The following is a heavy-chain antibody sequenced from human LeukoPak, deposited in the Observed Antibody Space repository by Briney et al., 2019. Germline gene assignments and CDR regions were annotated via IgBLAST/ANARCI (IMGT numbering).Heavy chain of an antibody. V-gene: IGHV3-23*01. CDR1: GFTFSSYA. D-gene: IGHD3-3*01. Sequence: GGSLRLSCAASGFTFSSYAMSWVRQAPGKGLEWVSAISGSGGSTYYADSVKGRCTIARDNSKNTLYLQMESLRAEDTAVYYCAKAAPNYDFLSGGDYWGQGTLVTVSS. CDR2: ISGSGGST. J-gene: IGHJ4*02. CDR3: AKAAPNYDFLSGGDY.